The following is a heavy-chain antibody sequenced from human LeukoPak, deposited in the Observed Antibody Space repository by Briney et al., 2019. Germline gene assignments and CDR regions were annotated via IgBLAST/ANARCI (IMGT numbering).Heavy chain of an antibody. CDR1: GGSISSYY. CDR2: IYYSGST. D-gene: IGHD3-22*01. V-gene: IGHV4-59*01. J-gene: IGHJ4*02. Sequence: PSETLSLTCTVSGGSISSYYWSWIRQPPGKGLEWIGYIYYSGSTNYNPSLKSRVTISVDTSKNQFSLKLTSVTAADTAVYYCARAGGSAYLIDYWGQGTLVTVSS. CDR3: ARAGGSAYLIDY.